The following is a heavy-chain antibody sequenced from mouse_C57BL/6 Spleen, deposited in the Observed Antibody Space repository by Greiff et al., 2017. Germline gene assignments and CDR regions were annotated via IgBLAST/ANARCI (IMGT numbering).Heavy chain of an antibody. Sequence: VQLKESVAELVRPGASVKLSCTASGFNTKNTYMHWVKQRPEQGLEWIGRIDPANGNTKYDTKFQGKATITADTSSNTAYLQLSSLTSEDTAIYYCARSPVVANYYAMYYWGQGTSVTVSS. CDR2: IDPANGNT. J-gene: IGHJ4*01. D-gene: IGHD1-1*01. CDR1: GFNTKNTY. V-gene: IGHV14-3*01. CDR3: ARSPVVANYYAMYY.